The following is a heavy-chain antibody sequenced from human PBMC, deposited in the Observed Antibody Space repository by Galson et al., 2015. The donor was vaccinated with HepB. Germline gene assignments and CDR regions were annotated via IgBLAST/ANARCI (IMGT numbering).Heavy chain of an antibody. CDR1: GFTVSYNY. CDR2: IYNDDNT. Sequence: SLRLSCAVSGFTVSYNYMSWVRQAPGKGLEWVSIIYNDDNTNYADTVKGRFTVSRHNSMNTMYLQMNSLRTEDTAVYFWVRDRADGYFDWFPAHWGQGTLVTVSS. D-gene: IGHD3-9*01. CDR3: VRDRADGYFDWFPAH. V-gene: IGHV3-53*04. J-gene: IGHJ4*02.